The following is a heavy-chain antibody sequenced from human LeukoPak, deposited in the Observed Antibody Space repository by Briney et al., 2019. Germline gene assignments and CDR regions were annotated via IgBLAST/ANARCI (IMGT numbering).Heavy chain of an antibody. V-gene: IGHV3-21*01. CDR3: ARKVSSGSPAFDY. CDR1: GFTFSSYS. J-gene: IGHJ4*02. D-gene: IGHD6-19*01. Sequence: GGSLRLSCAASGFTFSSYSMNWFRQAPGKGLEWVSSISSSSSYIYYADSVKGRFTISRDNAKNSLYLQMNSLRAEDTAVYYCARKVSSGSPAFDYWGQGTLVTVSS. CDR2: ISSSSSYI.